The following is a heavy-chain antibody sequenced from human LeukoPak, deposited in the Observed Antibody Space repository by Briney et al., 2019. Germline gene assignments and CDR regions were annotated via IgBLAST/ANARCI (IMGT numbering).Heavy chain of an antibody. CDR1: GFSFSDYW. V-gene: IGHV3-7*04. CDR2: LNLDGSEK. Sequence: GGSLRLSCEASGFSFSDYWMSWVRQAPGKGLEWVANLNLDGSEKNYVESVKGRFTLSRDNTKTSLSLQMNSLRAEDTAVYFCARGYSYGFDYWGQGTLVTVSS. J-gene: IGHJ4*02. CDR3: ARGYSYGFDY. D-gene: IGHD5-18*01.